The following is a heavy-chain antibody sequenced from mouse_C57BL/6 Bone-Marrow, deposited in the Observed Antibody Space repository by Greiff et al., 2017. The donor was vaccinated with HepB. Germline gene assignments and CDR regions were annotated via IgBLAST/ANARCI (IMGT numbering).Heavy chain of an antibody. CDR3: ARGDGYGNFYWYFDV. V-gene: IGHV1-15*01. D-gene: IGHD2-1*01. J-gene: IGHJ1*03. CDR1: GYTFTDYE. CDR2: IDPETGGT. Sequence: VQLQQSGAELVRPGASVTLSCKASGYTFTDYEMHWVKQTPVHGLEWIGAIDPETGGTAYNQKFKGKAILTADKSSSTAYMQLSSLTSEDSAVYYCARGDGYGNFYWYFDVWGTGTTVTVSS.